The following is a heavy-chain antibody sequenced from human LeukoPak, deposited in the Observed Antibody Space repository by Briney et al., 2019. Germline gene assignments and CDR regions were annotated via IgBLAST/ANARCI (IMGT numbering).Heavy chain of an antibody. V-gene: IGHV3-23*01. CDR1: GFTFSSYV. CDR2: IRGSDGNT. D-gene: IGHD4-11*01. CDR3: AKGGVTTIKFEY. Sequence: GGSLRLSCAVSGFTFSSYVMNWVRQAPGKGLEWVSAIRGSDGNTYYADSAKGRFTISRDNSKNTLYLQMNSLRAEDTAVYYCAKGGVTTIKFEYWGQGTLVTVSS. J-gene: IGHJ4*02.